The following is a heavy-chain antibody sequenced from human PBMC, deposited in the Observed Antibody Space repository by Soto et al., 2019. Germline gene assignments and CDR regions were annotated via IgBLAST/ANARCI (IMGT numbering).Heavy chain of an antibody. V-gene: IGHV3-23*01. Sequence: EVQLLESGGGLVQPGGSLRLSCAASGFTFSSYAMSWVRQAPGKGLEWVSSITGSAGSTYYADSVKSRFTISRDNSKNTLYLQMNSLRVEDTAVYYCAKDRNRWLRFDLGYWGQGTLVTVSS. CDR2: ITGSAGST. CDR3: AKDRNRWLRFDLGY. D-gene: IGHD5-12*01. CDR1: GFTFSSYA. J-gene: IGHJ4*02.